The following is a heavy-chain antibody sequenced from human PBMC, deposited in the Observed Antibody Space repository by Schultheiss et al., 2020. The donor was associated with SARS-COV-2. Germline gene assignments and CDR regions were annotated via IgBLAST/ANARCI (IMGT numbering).Heavy chain of an antibody. V-gene: IGHV4-31*03. CDR3: ARDWRETGDADAFDI. Sequence: SETLSLTCTVSGGSISSSSYYWSWIRQPPGKGLEWIGYIYYSGSTYYNPSLKSRVTISVDTSKNQFSLKLSSVTAADTAVYYCARDWRETGDADAFDIWGQGTMVTVSS. J-gene: IGHJ3*02. CDR1: GGSISSSSYY. CDR2: IYYSGST. D-gene: IGHD7-27*01.